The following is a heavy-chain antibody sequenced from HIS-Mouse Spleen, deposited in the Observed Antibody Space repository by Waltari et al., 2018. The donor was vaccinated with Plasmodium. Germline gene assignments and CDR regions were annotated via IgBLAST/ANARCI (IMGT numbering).Heavy chain of an antibody. Sequence: QVQLVESGGGVVQPGRSLRLSCAASGFTFSSYGMHWVRQAPGKGLEWVAVISYDGSNKYYADSVKGRFPIARDKSKNTLYLQMNSLRAEDTAVYYCAKDRRSSSWYVDYWGQGTLVTVSS. V-gene: IGHV3-30*18. CDR3: AKDRRSSSWYVDY. J-gene: IGHJ4*02. CDR1: GFTFSSYG. CDR2: ISYDGSNK. D-gene: IGHD6-13*01.